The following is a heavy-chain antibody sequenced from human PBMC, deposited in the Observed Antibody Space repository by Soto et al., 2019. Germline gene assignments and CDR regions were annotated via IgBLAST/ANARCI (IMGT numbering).Heavy chain of an antibody. CDR2: IIPIFGTA. Sequence: EASVKVSCKASGGTFSSYAISWVRQAPGQGLEWMGGIIPIFGTANYAQKFQGRVTITADKSTSTAYMELSSLRSEDTAVYYCARGVTYYYDSSGYYRQYFDYWGQGTLVTVSS. J-gene: IGHJ4*02. D-gene: IGHD3-22*01. CDR1: GGTFSSYA. CDR3: ARGVTYYYDSSGYYRQYFDY. V-gene: IGHV1-69*06.